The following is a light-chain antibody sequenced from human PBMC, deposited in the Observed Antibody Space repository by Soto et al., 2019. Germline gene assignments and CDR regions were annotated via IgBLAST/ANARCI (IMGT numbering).Light chain of an antibody. V-gene: IGKV3-20*01. J-gene: IGKJ4*01. CDR3: QQYPNSPLT. CDR1: QSLCNTC. CDR2: GVS. Sequence: EVLLTQSQGTLSLSPGDTATLSCRASQSLCNTCLAWYQQKPGQAPRLLIHGVSNKATGVPDKFSGSGSGRDFTVNISRLEPEDFAVYYLQQYPNSPLTFGGGTKVQF.